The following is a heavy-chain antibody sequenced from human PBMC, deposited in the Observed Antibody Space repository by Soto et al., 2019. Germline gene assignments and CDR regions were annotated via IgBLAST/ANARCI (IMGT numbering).Heavy chain of an antibody. CDR1: GFTFSDFW. D-gene: IGHD2-15*01. Sequence: EVQLVESGGDLVQPGGSLRLSCAASGFTFSDFWMSWVRQAPGKGLDWVANIKHDGSEKYYVDSVEGRFTISRDNTKDSLYLQMNSLRAEDTAVYYCASGGSWGPDFWGQGTLVTVSS. J-gene: IGHJ4*02. CDR3: ASGGSWGPDF. CDR2: IKHDGSEK. V-gene: IGHV3-7*01.